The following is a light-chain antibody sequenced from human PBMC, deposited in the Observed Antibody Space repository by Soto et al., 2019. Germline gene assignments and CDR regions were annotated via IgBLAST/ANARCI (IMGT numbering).Light chain of an antibody. CDR3: QQFKSYPLT. CDR1: QGISSN. Sequence: IPLTQSPSSLSASVGDRVTITCRASQGISSNLAWYQQKPGKVPKLLISDASTLQSGVPSRLSGSGSGTDFTLTISSLQPEDFATYYCQQFKSYPLTFGGGTKVEIK. J-gene: IGKJ4*01. CDR2: DAS. V-gene: IGKV1-9*01.